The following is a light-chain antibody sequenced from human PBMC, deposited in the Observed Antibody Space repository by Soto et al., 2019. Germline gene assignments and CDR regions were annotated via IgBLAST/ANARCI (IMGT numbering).Light chain of an antibody. CDR3: QQYNIYPWT. CDR1: QSISSW. CDR2: KAS. V-gene: IGKV1-5*03. Sequence: DIQMTQSPSTLSASVGDRVTLTCRASQSISSWLAWFQQKQGKAPKLLIYKASSLESGVQSRFSGSGSGTDFTLTISSLQPDDFATYYCQQYNIYPWTFGQGTKV. J-gene: IGKJ1*01.